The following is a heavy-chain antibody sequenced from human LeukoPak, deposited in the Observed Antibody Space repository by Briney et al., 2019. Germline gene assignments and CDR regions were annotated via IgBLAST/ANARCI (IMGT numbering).Heavy chain of an antibody. Sequence: PGGSLRLSCAASGFTFSSYAMSWVRQTPGKGLEWVSAISGSGGSTYYADSVKGRFTTSRDNSKNTLYLQMNSLRAEDTAVYYCAKDINYDIPFDYWGQGTLVTVSS. D-gene: IGHD3-22*01. CDR3: AKDINYDIPFDY. J-gene: IGHJ4*02. V-gene: IGHV3-23*01. CDR1: GFTFSSYA. CDR2: ISGSGGST.